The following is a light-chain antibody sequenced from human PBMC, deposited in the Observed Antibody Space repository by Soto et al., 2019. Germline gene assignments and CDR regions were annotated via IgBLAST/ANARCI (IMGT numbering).Light chain of an antibody. CDR3: QQYNSYPWT. CDR2: KAS. CDR1: QSISSG. V-gene: IGKV1-5*03. Sequence: DIPMTQSPSTLSASVGDRVTITCRASQSISSGLAWYQQKPWKAPKLLIYKASSLDSGVPSRFSGSGSGTEVTLTISSLQPDDFATYYCQQYNSYPWTCGQGTKVEIK. J-gene: IGKJ1*01.